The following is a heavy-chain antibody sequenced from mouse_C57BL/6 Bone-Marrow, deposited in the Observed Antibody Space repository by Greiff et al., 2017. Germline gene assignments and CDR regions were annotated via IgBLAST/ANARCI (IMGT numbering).Heavy chain of an antibody. J-gene: IGHJ4*01. CDR3: AREDMITMRDYYAMDY. CDR1: GFTFSDYY. D-gene: IGHD2-4*01. Sequence: DVMLVESGGGLVQPGGSLKLSCAASGFTFSDYYMYWVRQTPEKRLEWVAYISNGGGSTYYPDTVKGRFTISRDNAKNTLYLQMSRLKSEDTAMYYCAREDMITMRDYYAMDYWGQGTSVTVSS. CDR2: ISNGGGST. V-gene: IGHV5-12*01.